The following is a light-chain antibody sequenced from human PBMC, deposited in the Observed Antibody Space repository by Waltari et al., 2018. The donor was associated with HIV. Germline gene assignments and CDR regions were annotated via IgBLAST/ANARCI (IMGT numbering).Light chain of an antibody. CDR3: QAWDSNTGV. J-gene: IGLJ2*01. CDR2: VDT. CDR1: KLGDKY. Sequence: SYELTQPPSVSVSPGQTASITCSGDKLGDKYAYWYQQKPGKSPVLVIYVDTKRPSGIPERFAGCNSGNTATLTISGTQAIDEADYYCQAWDSNTGVFGGGTKLTVL. V-gene: IGLV3-1*01.